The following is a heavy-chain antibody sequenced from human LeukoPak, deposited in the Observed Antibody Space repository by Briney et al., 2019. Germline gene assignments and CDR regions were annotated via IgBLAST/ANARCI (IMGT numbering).Heavy chain of an antibody. V-gene: IGHV3-9*01. Sequence: YPGGSLRLSCAASGFTFDDYAMHWVRQAPGKGLEWVSGISWNSGSIGYADSVKGRFTISRDNAKNSLYLQMNSLRAEDTALYYCAKSSGYYYMWFDPWGQGTLVTVSS. J-gene: IGHJ5*02. CDR1: GFTFDDYA. CDR3: AKSSGYYYMWFDP. CDR2: ISWNSGSI. D-gene: IGHD3-22*01.